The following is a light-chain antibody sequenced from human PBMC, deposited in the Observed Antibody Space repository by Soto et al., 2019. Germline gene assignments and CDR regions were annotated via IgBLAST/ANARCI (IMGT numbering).Light chain of an antibody. CDR3: QQYDNLIT. J-gene: IGKJ3*01. Sequence: DIQMTQSPSSLSASVGDRVTITCQASQDISNYFNWYQQKPGKAPKLLIYDASNLETGVPSRFSGSGSGTDFTFTISSLQPAEIATYYCQQYDNLITFCPATKVDIK. CDR2: DAS. CDR1: QDISNY. V-gene: IGKV1-33*01.